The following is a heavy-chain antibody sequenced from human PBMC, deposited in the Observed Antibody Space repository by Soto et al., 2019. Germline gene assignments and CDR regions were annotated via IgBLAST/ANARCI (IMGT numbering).Heavy chain of an antibody. CDR3: ARDCSGGSCDRYNWFDP. CDR2: INAGNGNT. D-gene: IGHD2-15*01. J-gene: IGHJ5*02. Sequence: GASVKVSCKASGYTFTSYAMHWVRQAPGQRLEWMGWINAGNGNTKYSQKFQGRVTITRDTSASTAYMELSSLRSEDTAVYYRARDCSGGSCDRYNWFDPWGQGTLVTVSS. V-gene: IGHV1-3*01. CDR1: GYTFTSYA.